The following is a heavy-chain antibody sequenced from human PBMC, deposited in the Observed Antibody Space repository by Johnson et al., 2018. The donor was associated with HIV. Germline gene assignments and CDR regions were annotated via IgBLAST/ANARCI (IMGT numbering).Heavy chain of an antibody. CDR3: ARDFYAVVATPFIGSAFDI. V-gene: IGHV3-20*04. D-gene: IGHD5-12*01. J-gene: IGHJ3*02. CDR2: INWNGGST. Sequence: VQLVESGGGVVRPGGSLRLSCAASGFTFDEYGMSWVRQAPGKGLEWVSGINWNGGSTGYADSVKGRFTISRDNAKNSLYLQMNSLRAEDTALYYCARDFYAVVATPFIGSAFDIWGQGTMVTVSS. CDR1: GFTFDEYG.